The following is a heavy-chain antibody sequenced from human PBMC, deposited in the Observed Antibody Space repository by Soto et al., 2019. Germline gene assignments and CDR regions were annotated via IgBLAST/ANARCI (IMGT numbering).Heavy chain of an antibody. V-gene: IGHV3-33*01. Sequence: ESGGGVVQPGTSLRLSCAVPGGIFHGYGMHWVRQAPGKGLEWVAIIRFDGSNEEYADSVKGRFTISRDNSENTLYLQMNTLGAEDTAVYYCARDGIGGTVFRGYLDYWGRGTVVTVSS. CDR3: ARDGIGGTVFRGYLDY. CDR2: IRFDGSNE. CDR1: GGIFHGYG. J-gene: IGHJ4*02. D-gene: IGHD1-7*01.